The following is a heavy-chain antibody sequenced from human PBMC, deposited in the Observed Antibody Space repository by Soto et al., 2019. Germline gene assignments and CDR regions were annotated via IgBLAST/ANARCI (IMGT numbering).Heavy chain of an antibody. CDR3: ASLGVGDWANYYYYYGMDV. Sequence: EVQLLESGGXXVQPGGSLRLSCAATGFTFSVYAMTWVRQAPGKGLEWXXXXTANGGSTYAADSVKGRFTISRDNSKNTLFLQMNSLRAEDTAVYYCASLGVGDWANYYYYYGMDVWGQGTTVTVSS. V-gene: IGHV3-23*01. CDR2: XTANGGST. D-gene: IGHD2-21*02. J-gene: IGHJ6*02. CDR1: GFTFSVYA.